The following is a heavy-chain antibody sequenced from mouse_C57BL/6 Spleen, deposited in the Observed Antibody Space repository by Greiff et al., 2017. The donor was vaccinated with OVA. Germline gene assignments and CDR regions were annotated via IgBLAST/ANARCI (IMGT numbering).Heavy chain of an antibody. CDR3: ARGYYYGSPFDY. CDR1: GYTFTTYP. CDR2: FHPYNDDT. V-gene: IGHV1-47*01. D-gene: IGHD1-1*01. J-gene: IGHJ2*01. Sequence: VQGVESGAELVKPGASVKMSCKASGYTFTTYPIEWMKQNHGKSLEWIGNFHPYNDDTKYNEKFKGKATLTVEKSSSTVYLELSRLTSDDSAVYYCARGYYYGSPFDYWGQGTTLTVSS.